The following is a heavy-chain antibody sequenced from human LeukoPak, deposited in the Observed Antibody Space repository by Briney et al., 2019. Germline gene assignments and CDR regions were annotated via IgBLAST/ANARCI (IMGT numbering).Heavy chain of an antibody. V-gene: IGHV3-30*04. D-gene: IGHD3-22*01. Sequence: GGSLRLSCAASGFTFSSNAMNWVRQAPGKGLEWVAVISYDGSNKYYADSVKGRFTISRDNSKNTLYLQMNSLRAEDTAVYYCARDDDSSGYYLFDYWGQGTLVTVSS. CDR2: ISYDGSNK. CDR1: GFTFSSNA. J-gene: IGHJ4*02. CDR3: ARDDDSSGYYLFDY.